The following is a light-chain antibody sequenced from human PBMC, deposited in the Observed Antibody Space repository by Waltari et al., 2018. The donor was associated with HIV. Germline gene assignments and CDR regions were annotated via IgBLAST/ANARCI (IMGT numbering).Light chain of an antibody. V-gene: IGKV1-12*01. CDR3: QQANSFPWT. Sequence: DIQMTQSPSSVSASVGDRVTITCRASQPVSSWLTWYQQKPGKSPDLLIYATSILQSGVPSRFSGSGSGTNFTLTITSLQPEDFASYYCQQANSFPWTFGQWTKVEIK. CDR1: QPVSSW. CDR2: ATS. J-gene: IGKJ1*01.